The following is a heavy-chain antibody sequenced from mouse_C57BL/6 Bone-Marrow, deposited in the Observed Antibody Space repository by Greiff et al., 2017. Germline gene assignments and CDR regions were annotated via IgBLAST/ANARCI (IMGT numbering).Heavy chain of an antibody. CDR1: GYNFNSYW. V-gene: IGHV1-55*01. CDR2: LYPGSGST. J-gene: IGHJ3*01. CDR3: ARSYCYDEAWFAY. D-gene: IGHD2-12*01. Sequence: QVQLQQPGAELVKPGASVKLSCKASGYNFNSYWIPWVKQRPGQGLEWIGDLYPGSGSTNDNEKFQSKATLTVDTSSSTAYMQLSSLTSENSAVYDCARSYCYDEAWFAYWDQGTLVTVTA.